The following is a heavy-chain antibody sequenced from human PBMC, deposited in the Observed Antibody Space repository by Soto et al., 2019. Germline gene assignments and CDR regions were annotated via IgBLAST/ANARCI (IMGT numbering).Heavy chain of an antibody. CDR3: AKAAGQHVVAYYFDS. Sequence: LRLSCAASGFTFSSLAMSWVRQAPGKGLQWVSMITNGDGGGTYYADSVKGRFTISRDNSKNTLYLQMNGLRAEDTAVYYCAKAAGQHVVAYYFDSWGQGTLVTVSS. CDR1: GFTFSSLA. D-gene: IGHD2-15*01. CDR2: ITNGDGGGT. V-gene: IGHV3-23*01. J-gene: IGHJ4*02.